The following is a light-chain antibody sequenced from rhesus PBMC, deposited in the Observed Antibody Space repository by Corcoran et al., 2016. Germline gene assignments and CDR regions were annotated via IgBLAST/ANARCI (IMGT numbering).Light chain of an antibody. J-gene: IGKJ4*01. V-gene: IGKV1-38*01. CDR1: QGISSY. Sequence: DIQLTQSPSSLSASVGDRVTITCRASQGISSYLAWYQQKSGKAPKLLIYDASNLQSGVPSRFIGSGSGTEFTRPISSLQPEDFATYYCQQRNSYPLTFGGGTKVEIK. CDR3: QQRNSYPLT. CDR2: DAS.